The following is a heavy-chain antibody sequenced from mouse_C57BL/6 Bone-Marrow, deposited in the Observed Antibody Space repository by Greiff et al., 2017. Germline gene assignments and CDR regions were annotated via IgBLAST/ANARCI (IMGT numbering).Heavy chain of an antibody. CDR2: IDPNSGGT. D-gene: IGHD3-2*02. V-gene: IGHV1-62-3*01. J-gene: IGHJ3*01. CDR3: TTRGQLRLRQAWFAY. CDR1: GYTFTSYW. Sequence: QVQLQQPGAELVKPGASVKLSCKASGYTFTSYWMHWVKQRPGRGLEWIGRIDPNSGGTKYNEKFKSKATLTVDKPSSTAYMQLSSLTSEDTAVYYCTTRGQLRLRQAWFAYWGQGTLVTVSA.